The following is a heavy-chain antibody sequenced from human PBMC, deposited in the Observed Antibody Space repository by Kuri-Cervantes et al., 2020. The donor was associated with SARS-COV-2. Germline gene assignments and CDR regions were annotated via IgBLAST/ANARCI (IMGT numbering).Heavy chain of an antibody. CDR3: ARLSELTPDY. V-gene: IGHV4-61*01. Sequence: SGPTLVKPTETLTLTCTVSGFSLSNARMGVSWIRQPPGKGLEWIGYIYYSGNANYNPSLKSRVTISVDTSKNQFSLKLSSVTAADTAVYYCARLSELTPDYWGQGTLVTVSS. J-gene: IGHJ4*02. D-gene: IGHD3-10*01. CDR1: GFSLSNARMG. CDR2: IYYSGNA.